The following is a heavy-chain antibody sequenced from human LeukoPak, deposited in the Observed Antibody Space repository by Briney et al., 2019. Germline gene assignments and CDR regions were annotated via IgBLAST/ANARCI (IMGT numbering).Heavy chain of an antibody. V-gene: IGHV3-21*01. CDR2: ISSISKYI. CDR3: ARAAARPLRYYYYTDV. D-gene: IGHD6-6*01. CDR1: GFTFSDAW. J-gene: IGHJ6*03. Sequence: PGGSLRLSCAASGFTFSDAWMSWVRQAPGKGLEWVSSISSISKYINYADSVKGRFTISRDNAKNSLYLQMNSLRAEDTAVYYCARAAARPLRYYYYTDVWGKGTTVTVSS.